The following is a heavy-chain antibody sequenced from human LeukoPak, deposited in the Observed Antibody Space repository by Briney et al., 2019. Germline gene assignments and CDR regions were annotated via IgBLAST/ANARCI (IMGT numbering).Heavy chain of an antibody. CDR1: GFTFSDYY. V-gene: IGHV3-11*01. Sequence: GGSLRLSCAASGFTFSDYYMSWIRQAPGKGLEWVSYISSSGSTIYYADSVKGRFTISRDNAKNSLYLQMNSLRAEDTAVYYCATWAFYHSLDVWGQGTTVTVSS. CDR3: ATWAFYHSLDV. CDR2: ISSSGSTI. D-gene: IGHD1-26*01. J-gene: IGHJ6*02.